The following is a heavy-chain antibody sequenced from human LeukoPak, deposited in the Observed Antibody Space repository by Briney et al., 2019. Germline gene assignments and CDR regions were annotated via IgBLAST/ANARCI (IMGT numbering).Heavy chain of an antibody. CDR1: GDSINSNY. CDR2: IYYGGST. J-gene: IGHJ3*02. V-gene: IGHV4-59*01. CDR3: ARVVVVTAWVFDI. Sequence: SETLSLTCCVSGDSINSNYWSWMRQPPGKGLEWIGYIYYGGSTNYNPSLKSRVSMSVDTSKNQFSLNLSSVTAADTAVYYCARVVVVTAWVFDIWGQGTMVTVSS. D-gene: IGHD2-21*02.